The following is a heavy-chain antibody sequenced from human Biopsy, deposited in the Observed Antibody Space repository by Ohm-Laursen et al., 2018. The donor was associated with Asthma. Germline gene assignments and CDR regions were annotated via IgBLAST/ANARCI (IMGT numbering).Heavy chain of an antibody. Sequence: SVKVSCKSSGYTFINFAMHWVRQAPGQRLEWMGWINAGNGNTKFSQKFQGRVTITRDTSASTAYMDLSSLRSEDTAVYYCARTYYDFLTGQVNDAFDIWGQGTVVTVSS. J-gene: IGHJ3*02. CDR2: INAGNGNT. CDR3: ARTYYDFLTGQVNDAFDI. D-gene: IGHD3-9*01. CDR1: GYTFINFA. V-gene: IGHV1-3*01.